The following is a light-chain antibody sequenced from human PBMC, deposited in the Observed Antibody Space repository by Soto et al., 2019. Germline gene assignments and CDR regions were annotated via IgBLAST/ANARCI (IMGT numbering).Light chain of an antibody. CDR1: NIGRKS. J-gene: IGLJ3*02. V-gene: IGLV3-21*02. CDR3: ASWDDSLNGGV. CDR2: DDR. Sequence: SYELTQPPSVSVAPGQTARITCGGSNIGRKSVHWYQQKPGQAPVVVVYDDRDRPSGIPDRFSGSKSGTSASLAISGLQSEDEADYYCASWDDSLNGGVFGGGTKLTVL.